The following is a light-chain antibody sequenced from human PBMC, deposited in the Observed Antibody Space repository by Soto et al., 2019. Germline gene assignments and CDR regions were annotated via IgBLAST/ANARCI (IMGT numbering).Light chain of an antibody. CDR1: QDISNY. Sequence: DIQMNQSPSSLSESVGDRVTITCQASQDISNYLNWYQQKPGKAPKLLIYDASNLETGVPSRFSGIGSGTDFTFTISSLQPEDTATYYCQQYDNLPFTFGPGTKVDIK. J-gene: IGKJ3*01. CDR3: QQYDNLPFT. CDR2: DAS. V-gene: IGKV1-33*01.